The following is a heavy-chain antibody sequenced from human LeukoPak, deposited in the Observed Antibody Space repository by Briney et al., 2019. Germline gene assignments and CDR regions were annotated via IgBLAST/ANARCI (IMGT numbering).Heavy chain of an antibody. V-gene: IGHV1-18*01. Sequence: KLQGRVTMTTDTSTSTVYMELRRLRSDDTAVYYCARDPLITMMGWFDPWGQGTLVTVSS. CDR3: ARDPLITMMGWFDP. D-gene: IGHD3-22*01. J-gene: IGHJ5*02.